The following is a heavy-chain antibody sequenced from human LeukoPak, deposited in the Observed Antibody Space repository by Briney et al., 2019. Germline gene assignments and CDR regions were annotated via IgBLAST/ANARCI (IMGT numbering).Heavy chain of an antibody. CDR2: IYTSGST. CDR3: ARDLYSSSWYYYYYYMDV. J-gene: IGHJ6*03. Sequence: PSETLSLTCTVSGGSISSGSYYWSWIRQPAGKGLEWIGRIYTSGSTNYNPSLKSRVTISVDTSKNQFSLKLSSVTAADTAVYYCARDLYSSSWYYYYYYMDVWGKGTTVTVSS. V-gene: IGHV4-61*02. D-gene: IGHD6-13*01. CDR1: GGSISSGSYY.